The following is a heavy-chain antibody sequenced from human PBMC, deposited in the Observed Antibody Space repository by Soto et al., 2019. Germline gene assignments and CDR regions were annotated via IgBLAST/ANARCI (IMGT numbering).Heavy chain of an antibody. Sequence: QVQLVQSGAEVKKPGASVKVSCKASGYTFTSYGISWVRQAPGQGLEWMGWISAYNGNTNYAQKLQGRVTMTTDTATSTAYMELRSLRSDDTAVYYCARSGTLSDDILTGYYPDYPYWYFDLWGRGTLVTVSS. CDR1: GYTFTSYG. CDR2: ISAYNGNT. CDR3: ARSGTLSDDILTGYYPDYPYWYFDL. D-gene: IGHD3-9*01. V-gene: IGHV1-18*01. J-gene: IGHJ2*01.